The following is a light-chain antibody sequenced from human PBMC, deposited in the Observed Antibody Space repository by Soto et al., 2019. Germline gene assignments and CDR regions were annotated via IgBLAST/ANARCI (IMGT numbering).Light chain of an antibody. V-gene: IGLV1-40*01. CDR3: QSYDSSLSGSYV. CDR2: SNN. CDR1: SSNIGAGYD. J-gene: IGLJ1*01. Sequence: QSVLTQPPSVSGAPGQRVTISCTGSSSNIGAGYDVHWYQRLPGTAPKVLIYSNNNRPSGVPDRFSGSKSGTSASLAITGLQAEDAADYYCQSYDSSLSGSYVFGTGTKLTVL.